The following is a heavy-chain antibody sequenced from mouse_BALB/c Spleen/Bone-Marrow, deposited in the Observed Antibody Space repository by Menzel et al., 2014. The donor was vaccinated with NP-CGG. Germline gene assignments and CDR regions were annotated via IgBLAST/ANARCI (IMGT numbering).Heavy chain of an antibody. D-gene: IGHD4-1*02. CDR3: TRNWDVYYFDY. Sequence: LQQSGGGLVQPGGSMKLSCVASGFTFSNYWMNWVRQSPEKGLEWVAEIRLKSNNYATHYAESVKGRFTISRDDSKSSVYLQMNNLRAEDTGIYYCTRNWDVYYFDYWGQGTTLTVSS. J-gene: IGHJ2*01. V-gene: IGHV6-6*02. CDR2: IRLKSNNYAT. CDR1: GFTFSNYW.